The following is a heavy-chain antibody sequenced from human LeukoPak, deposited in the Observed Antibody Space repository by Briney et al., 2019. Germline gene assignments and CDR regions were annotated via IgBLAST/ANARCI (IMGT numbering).Heavy chain of an antibody. D-gene: IGHD1-20*01. Sequence: SSETLSLTCTVSGGSISSYYWSWLRQPAGKGLEWIGRIYTSGSTNYNPSLKSRVTMSVDTSKNQFSLKLSSVTAADTAVYYCARSPDNWNDEYYFDYWGQGTLVTVSS. CDR3: ARSPDNWNDEYYFDY. CDR2: IYTSGST. CDR1: GGSISSYY. J-gene: IGHJ4*02. V-gene: IGHV4-4*07.